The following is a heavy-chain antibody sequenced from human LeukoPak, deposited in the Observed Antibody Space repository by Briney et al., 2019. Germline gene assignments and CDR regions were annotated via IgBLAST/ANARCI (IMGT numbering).Heavy chain of an antibody. V-gene: IGHV3-30*02. D-gene: IGHD3-16*01. Sequence: HSGGSLRLSCAASGFTFSSYGMHWVRQAPGKGLEWVAFIRYDGSNKYYADSVKGRFTISRDNSKNTLYLQMNSLRAEDTAVYYCCGGGKPNYYYYYMDVWGKGTTVTVSS. CDR1: GFTFSSYG. CDR2: IRYDGSNK. CDR3: CGGGKPNYYYYYMDV. J-gene: IGHJ6*03.